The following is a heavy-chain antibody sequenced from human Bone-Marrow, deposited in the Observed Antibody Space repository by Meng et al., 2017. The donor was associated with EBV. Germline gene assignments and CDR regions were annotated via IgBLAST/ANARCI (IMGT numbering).Heavy chain of an antibody. J-gene: IGHJ4*02. CDR2: LIPLSDAP. D-gene: IGHD3-10*01. CDR1: GGTFRSDA. V-gene: IGHV1-69*01. Sequence: QVQVVQSGAEVKKPGSSVKVSCKTSGGTFRSDAISWVRSAPGQGLEWMGGLIPLSDAPHYAQKFQGRVTITADESTSTHYLDLSGLRAEDTAVYYCASESGRGFTPDYWGQGTLVTVSS. CDR3: ASESGRGFTPDY.